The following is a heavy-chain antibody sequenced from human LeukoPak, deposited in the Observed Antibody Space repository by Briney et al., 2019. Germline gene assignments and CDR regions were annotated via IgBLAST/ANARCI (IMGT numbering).Heavy chain of an antibody. CDR2: ISAYNGNT. CDR1: GYTFTSYG. CDR3: ARSAGLRYFAPQDY. J-gene: IGHJ4*02. Sequence: ASEKVSCKASGYTFTSYGISWVRQAPGQGLEWMGWISAYNGNTNYAQKLQGRVTMTTDTSTSTAYMELRSLRSDDTAVYYCARSAGLRYFAPQDYWGQGTLVTVSS. D-gene: IGHD3-9*01. V-gene: IGHV1-18*01.